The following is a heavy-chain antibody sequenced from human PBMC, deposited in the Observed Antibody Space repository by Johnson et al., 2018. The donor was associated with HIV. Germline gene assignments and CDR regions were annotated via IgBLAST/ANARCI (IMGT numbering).Heavy chain of an antibody. Sequence: VQLVESGGGLVQPGGSLRLSCAASGFTFSNSAMSWVRQAPGKGLEWVANIKQDGSEKYYVDSVKGRFTISRDNAKNSLYLQMNSLRVDDMGVYYCARGWSGAFDIWGRGTMVTVSS. CDR2: IKQDGSEK. J-gene: IGHJ3*02. CDR1: GFTFSNSA. CDR3: ARGWSGAFDI. V-gene: IGHV3-7*03. D-gene: IGHD3-3*01.